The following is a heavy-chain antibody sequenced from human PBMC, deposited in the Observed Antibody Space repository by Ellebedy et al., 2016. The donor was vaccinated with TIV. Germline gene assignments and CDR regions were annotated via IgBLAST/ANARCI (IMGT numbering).Heavy chain of an antibody. CDR1: GFTFSSYS. Sequence: GESLKISCAASGFTFSSYSMNWVRQAPGKGLEWISYINSGSSSIYYADSVKGRFIISRENDKNSLFLQMNSLGAEDTAVYYCARRPNYYGMDVWGQGTTVTVSS. V-gene: IGHV3-48*01. CDR3: ARRPNYYGMDV. CDR2: INSGSSSI. J-gene: IGHJ6*02. D-gene: IGHD6-6*01.